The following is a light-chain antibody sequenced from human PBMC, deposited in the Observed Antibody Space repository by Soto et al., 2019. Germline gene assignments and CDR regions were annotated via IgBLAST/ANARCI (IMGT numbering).Light chain of an antibody. CDR3: QQYGTSPIT. CDR1: QSVSNNY. J-gene: IGKJ5*01. Sequence: EIVLTQSPATLSLSLGERTTLSCGTSQSVSNNYLAWYQQKPGLAPRLLIYDASSRATGIPDRFSGSGSGTDFTLTISRLEAEDFAVYYCQQYGTSPITFGQGTRLEIK. CDR2: DAS. V-gene: IGKV3D-20*01.